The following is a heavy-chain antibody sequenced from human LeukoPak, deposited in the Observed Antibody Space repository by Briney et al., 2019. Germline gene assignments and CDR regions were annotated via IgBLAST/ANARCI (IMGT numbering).Heavy chain of an antibody. V-gene: IGHV3-74*01. Sequence: PGGSLRLSCAASGFTFSNYWMHWVRQAPGKGPVWVSRINSDGSSTRFADSVQGRFTLSRDNGKNTLYLQMNSLRAKDTAVYYFARGGDSSNWYPGYFDYWGQGALVTVSS. D-gene: IGHD6-13*01. CDR2: INSDGSST. CDR1: GFTFSNYW. J-gene: IGHJ4*02. CDR3: ARGGDSSNWYPGYFDY.